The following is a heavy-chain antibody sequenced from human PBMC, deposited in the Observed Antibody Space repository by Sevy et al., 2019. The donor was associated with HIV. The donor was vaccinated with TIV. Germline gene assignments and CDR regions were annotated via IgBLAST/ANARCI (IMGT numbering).Heavy chain of an antibody. CDR1: GFTFSSYA. Sequence: GGSLRLSCAASGFTFSSYAMNWVRQAPGKGLQWVSGIGGSAGSTYYADSVKGRFSISRDNSKNTLYLLMDNLRAEDTAVSYCARRGESQRDLDYWGQGTLVTVSS. CDR2: IGGSAGST. J-gene: IGHJ4*02. D-gene: IGHD3-16*01. V-gene: IGHV3-23*01. CDR3: ARRGESQRDLDY.